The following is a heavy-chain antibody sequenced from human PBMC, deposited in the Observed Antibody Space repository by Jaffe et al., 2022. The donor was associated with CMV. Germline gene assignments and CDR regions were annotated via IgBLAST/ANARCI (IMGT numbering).Heavy chain of an antibody. CDR1: GGSVSSSDYY. V-gene: IGHV4-39*01. J-gene: IGHJ4*02. CDR2: IFYGGNT. D-gene: IGHD1-26*01. CDR3: ATVNRRGAKYYFDD. Sequence: QLQLQESGPGLLKPSETLSLTCTVSGGSVSSSDYYWGWIRQPPGKGLEWIGNIFYGGNTYYKPSLKSRVTISVDTSKNQFSLKLGSMTAADTAVYYCATVNRRGAKYYFDDWGQGTLVTVSS.